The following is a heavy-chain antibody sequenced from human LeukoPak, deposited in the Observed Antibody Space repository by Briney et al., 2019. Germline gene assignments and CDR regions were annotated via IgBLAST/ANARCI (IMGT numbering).Heavy chain of an antibody. Sequence: SETLSLTCAVYGGSFSGYYWSWIRQPPGQGLEWIGEINHSGTNNYHPSLKRRVTISVGTSKNQFSLKLSSVTAADTAVYYGARGPNFLLSGGSDIVVVPAAGEETPDYGMDVWGQGTTVTVSS. V-gene: IGHV4-34*01. CDR2: INHSGTN. J-gene: IGHJ6*02. CDR3: ARGPNFLLSGGSDIVVVPAAGEETPDYGMDV. D-gene: IGHD2-2*01. CDR1: GGSFSGYY.